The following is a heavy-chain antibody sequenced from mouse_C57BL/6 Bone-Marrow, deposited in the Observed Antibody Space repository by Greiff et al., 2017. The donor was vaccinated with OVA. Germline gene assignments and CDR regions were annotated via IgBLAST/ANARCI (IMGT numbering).Heavy chain of an antibody. J-gene: IGHJ2*01. CDR1: GYTFTSYG. V-gene: IGHV1-81*01. CDR2: IYPRSGNT. Sequence: QVQLKQSGAELARPGASVKLSCKASGYTFTSYGISWVKQRTGQGLEWIGEIYPRSGNTYYNEKFKGKATLTADKSSSTAYMELRSLTSEDSAVYFCARRFIYYYGSGYDYWGQGTTLTVSS. CDR3: ARRFIYYYGSGYDY. D-gene: IGHD1-1*01.